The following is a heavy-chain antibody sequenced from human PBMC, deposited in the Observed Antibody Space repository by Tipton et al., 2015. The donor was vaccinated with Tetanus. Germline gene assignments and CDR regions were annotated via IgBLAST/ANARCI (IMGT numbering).Heavy chain of an antibody. J-gene: IGHJ4*02. Sequence: QLVQSGADVKKPGESLKISCKASGYSFTSHWIGWVRQMPGKGLEWMGMLFPDDSDTRYSPSFQGHVTFSVDKSTSTVYLQWSSLKASDTAMYFCARMYSTSSPFDHWGQGTLVAVSS. CDR2: LFPDDSDT. CDR3: ARMYSTSSPFDH. V-gene: IGHV5-51*01. CDR1: GYSFTSHW. D-gene: IGHD6-6*01.